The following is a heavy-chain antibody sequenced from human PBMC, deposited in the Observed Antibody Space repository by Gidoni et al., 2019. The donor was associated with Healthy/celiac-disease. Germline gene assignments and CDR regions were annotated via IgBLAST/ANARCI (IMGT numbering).Heavy chain of an antibody. Sequence: QVQRVESGGGVVQPGRSLRLSCAASGFTFSSYGMHWVRQAPGKGLEWVAVISYDGSNKYYADSVKGRFTISRDNSKNTLYLQMNSLRAEDTAVYYCAKWVAPQWLSSYFDYWGQGTLVTVSS. CDR2: ISYDGSNK. D-gene: IGHD6-19*01. CDR1: GFTFSSYG. V-gene: IGHV3-30*18. CDR3: AKWVAPQWLSSYFDY. J-gene: IGHJ4*02.